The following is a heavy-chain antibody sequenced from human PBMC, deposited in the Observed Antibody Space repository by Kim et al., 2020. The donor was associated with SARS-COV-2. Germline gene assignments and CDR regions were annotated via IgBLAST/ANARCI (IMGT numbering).Heavy chain of an antibody. Sequence: GGSLRLSCAASGFTFSDYAMNWVRQAPGKGLEWVSSISSTSSYIYYADSMKGRFTISRDNAKKSLHLQMNSLRDDDTAVYFCARGIDGGSSDKLAYWGQG. V-gene: IGHV3-21*01. J-gene: IGHJ4*02. CDR2: ISSTSSYI. D-gene: IGHD6-6*01. CDR1: GFTFSDYA. CDR3: ARGIDGGSSDKLAY.